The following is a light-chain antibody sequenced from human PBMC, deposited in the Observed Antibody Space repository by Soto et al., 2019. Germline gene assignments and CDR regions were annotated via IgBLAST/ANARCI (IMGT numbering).Light chain of an antibody. CDR1: SSDVGGYNY. CDR3: SSYTSSSTLV. V-gene: IGLV2-14*01. Sequence: QSALTQPASVSGSPGQSLTISCTGTSSDVGGYNYVSWYQQHPGKAPKLMIYEVSNRPSGVSNRFSGSKSGNTASLTISGLQAEDEADYYCSSYTSSSTLVFGNGTKVTGL. J-gene: IGLJ1*01. CDR2: EVS.